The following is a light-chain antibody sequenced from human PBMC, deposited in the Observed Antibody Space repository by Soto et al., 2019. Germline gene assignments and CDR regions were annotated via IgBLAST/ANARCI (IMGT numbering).Light chain of an antibody. CDR3: QQYCRT. V-gene: IGKV3-20*01. J-gene: IGKJ1*01. Sequence: EIVLTQSPGTLSLSPGERATLSCRASQSVSSSYLAWYQQKPGQAPRLLIYGASSRATGIPDRFSGSGSGTDFTLTISRLEAEDFAVYYCQQYCRTFGQGTKVEIK. CDR1: QSVSSSY. CDR2: GAS.